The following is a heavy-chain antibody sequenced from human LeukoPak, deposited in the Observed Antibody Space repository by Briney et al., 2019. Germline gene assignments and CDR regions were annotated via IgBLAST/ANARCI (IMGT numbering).Heavy chain of an antibody. CDR1: GFTFSSYG. J-gene: IGHJ4*02. D-gene: IGHD1-1*01. CDR2: IWYDGSKK. V-gene: IGHV3-33*08. CDR3: ARQLDDYWNEYYSDY. Sequence: GGSLRLSCAASGFTFSSYGMHWVRQAPGKGLEWVAVIWYDGSKKYYADSVKGRFTISRDNSRNTLYLQMNSLRADDTAVYYCARQLDDYWNEYYSDYWGQGTLVTVSS.